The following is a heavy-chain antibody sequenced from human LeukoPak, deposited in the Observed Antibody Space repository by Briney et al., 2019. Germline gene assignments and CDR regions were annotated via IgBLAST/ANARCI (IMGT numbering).Heavy chain of an antibody. CDR1: GGSFSGYY. Sequence: PSETLSLTCAVYGGSFSGYYWSWIRQPPGKGLEWIGEINHSGSTKYNPSLKSRVTISIDTSKNQFPLKVSSVTAANTAVYYCARGQKYYYDSSGYGPNDYWGQGTLVTVSS. V-gene: IGHV4-34*01. CDR3: ARGQKYYYDSSGYGPNDY. CDR2: INHSGST. J-gene: IGHJ4*02. D-gene: IGHD3-22*01.